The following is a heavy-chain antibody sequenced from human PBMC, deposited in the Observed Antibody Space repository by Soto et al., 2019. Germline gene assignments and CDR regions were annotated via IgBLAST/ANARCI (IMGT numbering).Heavy chain of an antibody. V-gene: IGHV3-48*02. Sequence: PGGSLRLSCAASGFTFSSYSMNWVRQAPGKGLEWVSYISSSSSTIYYADFVKGRFTISRDNAQNSLYLQMNSLRDEDTAVYYCAREGTVYGSGSYYNSLEYYYYGMDVWGQGTTVTVSS. J-gene: IGHJ6*02. D-gene: IGHD3-10*01. CDR2: ISSSSSTI. CDR1: GFTFSSYS. CDR3: AREGTVYGSGSYYNSLEYYYYGMDV.